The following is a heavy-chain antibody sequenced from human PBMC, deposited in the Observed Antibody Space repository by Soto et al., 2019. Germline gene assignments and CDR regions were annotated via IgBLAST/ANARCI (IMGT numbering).Heavy chain of an antibody. Sequence: EVQLVESGGGLVQPGGSLRLSCAASGFTISNHDMHWVRQVTGKGLEWVSVIGTAGDTYYPDSVKGRFTISRENAKNSLYLQMNRLRAGDTAVYYCARLASGRDYWGQGTLVTVSS. CDR1: GFTISNHD. J-gene: IGHJ4*02. V-gene: IGHV3-13*01. CDR3: ARLASGRDY. D-gene: IGHD6-19*01. CDR2: IGTAGDT.